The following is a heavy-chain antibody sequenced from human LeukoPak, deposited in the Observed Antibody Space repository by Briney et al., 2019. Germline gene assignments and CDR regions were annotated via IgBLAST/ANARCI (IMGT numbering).Heavy chain of an antibody. CDR1: GFTFSRYW. D-gene: IGHD4-11*01. J-gene: IGHJ4*02. CDR3: ARGYSDYYYFDS. CDR2: SNTDGSST. Sequence: PGVSLRLSCAASGFTFSRYWMHWVRQDPGKGLVWVSRSNTDGSSTNYADSVKGRFTISRDNAKSTLYLQMNSLRAEDTAVYYCARGYSDYYYFDSWGQGTLVTVSS. V-gene: IGHV3-74*01.